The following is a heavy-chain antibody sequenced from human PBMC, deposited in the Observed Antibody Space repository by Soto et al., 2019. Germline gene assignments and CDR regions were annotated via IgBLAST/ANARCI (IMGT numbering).Heavy chain of an antibody. CDR3: ARRRIVVTTNFDY. V-gene: IGHV4-39*01. Sequence: SETLSLTCNVSGGSISSSSYYWGWIRQPPGKGLEWIGHIFHTGSTYYNPSLKSRVTISVDTSKNQFSLKLSSVTATDTAVYYCARRRIVVTTNFDYWGQGTLVTVSS. CDR2: IFHTGST. CDR1: GGSISSSSYY. D-gene: IGHD1-26*01. J-gene: IGHJ4*02.